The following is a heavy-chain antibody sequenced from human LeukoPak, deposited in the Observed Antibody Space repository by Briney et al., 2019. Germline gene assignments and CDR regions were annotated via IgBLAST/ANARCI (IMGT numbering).Heavy chain of an antibody. Sequence: ASVKVSCKASGYTFTSYGISWVRQAPGQGLEWMGWISAYNGNTNYAQKLQGRVTMTTDTSTSTAYMELRSLRSDDTAVYYCARKGGYDSSGYAEYYFDYWGQGTLLTVSS. V-gene: IGHV1-18*01. CDR3: ARKGGYDSSGYAEYYFDY. CDR1: GYTFTSYG. J-gene: IGHJ4*02. D-gene: IGHD3-22*01. CDR2: ISAYNGNT.